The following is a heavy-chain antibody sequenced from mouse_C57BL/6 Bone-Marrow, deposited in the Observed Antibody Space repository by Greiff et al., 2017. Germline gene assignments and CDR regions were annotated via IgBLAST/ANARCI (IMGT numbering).Heavy chain of an antibody. D-gene: IGHD1-1*01. CDR2: IDPETGGT. V-gene: IGHV1-15*01. CDR1: GYTFTDYE. Sequence: VQRVESGAELVRPGASVTLSCKASGYTFTDYEMHWVKQTPVHGLEWIGEIDPETGGTAYNQKFKGKAILTADKSSSTAYMELRSLTSEDSAVSYGTGCDITVVDCFDYWGQGTTLTVSS. J-gene: IGHJ2*01. CDR3: TGCDITVVDCFDY.